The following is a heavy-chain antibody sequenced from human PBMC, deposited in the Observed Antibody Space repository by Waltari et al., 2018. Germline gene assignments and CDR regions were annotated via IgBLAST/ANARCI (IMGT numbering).Heavy chain of an antibody. J-gene: IGHJ5*02. D-gene: IGHD6-6*01. CDR2: MNPNSGNP. CDR1: GYTFTSYD. Sequence: QVQLVQSGAEVKKPGASVKVSCKASGYTFTSYDINWVRQATGQGLEWMGWMNPNSGNPGYEQTFQGRVTITRNTSISTAYMELRSLRSEDTAVYYCARAKGLKAARQRYWFDPWGQGTLVTVSS. V-gene: IGHV1-8*03. CDR3: ARAKGLKAARQRYWFDP.